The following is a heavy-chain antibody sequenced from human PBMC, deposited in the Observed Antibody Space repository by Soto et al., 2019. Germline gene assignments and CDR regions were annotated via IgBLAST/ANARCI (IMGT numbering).Heavy chain of an antibody. CDR2: ISYDGNSK. Sequence: QVQLVESGGCVVQPGRSLRLSCAASGFTFSGYGVHCVRRAPGKGLEWVAVISYDGNSKNYADSVKGRFTISRDNSRNTVNLQMNSLTPEDTAVYYWARTDTSGWYKYFDYWGQGTLVTVSS. D-gene: IGHD6-19*01. V-gene: IGHV3-30*03. CDR3: ARTDTSGWYKYFDY. CDR1: GFTFSGYG. J-gene: IGHJ4*02.